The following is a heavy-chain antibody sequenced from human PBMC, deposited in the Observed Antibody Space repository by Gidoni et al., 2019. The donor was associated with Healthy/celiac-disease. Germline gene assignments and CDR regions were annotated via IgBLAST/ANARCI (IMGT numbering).Heavy chain of an antibody. CDR1: GSTFTGYY. Sequence: QVQLVQSGAEVKKPGASVKVSCKASGSTFTGYYMHWVRQAPGQGLEWMGWINPNSVGTNYAQKFQGRVTMTMYTSISTAYMELSRLISDDTAVYYCARGPSSGWHYDFDYWGQGTLVTVSS. D-gene: IGHD6-19*01. V-gene: IGHV1-2*02. CDR2: INPNSVGT. J-gene: IGHJ4*02. CDR3: ARGPSSGWHYDFDY.